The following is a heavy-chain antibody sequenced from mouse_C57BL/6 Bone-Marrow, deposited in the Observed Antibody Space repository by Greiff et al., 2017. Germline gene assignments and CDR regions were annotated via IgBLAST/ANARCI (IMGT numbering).Heavy chain of an antibody. J-gene: IGHJ2*01. CDR1: GFTFSDYG. CDR3: ARAYGTLYFDY. D-gene: IGHD1-1*01. CDR2: ISSGSSTI. Sequence: DVMLVESGGGLVKPGGSLKLSCAASGFTFSDYGMHWVRQAPEKGLEWVAYISSGSSTIYYAETVKGRFTISRDNAKNTLFLQMTSLRSEDTAMYYFARAYGTLYFDYWGQGTTLTVSS. V-gene: IGHV5-17*01.